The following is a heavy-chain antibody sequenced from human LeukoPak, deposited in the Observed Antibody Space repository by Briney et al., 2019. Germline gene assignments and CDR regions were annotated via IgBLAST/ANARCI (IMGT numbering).Heavy chain of an antibody. J-gene: IGHJ3*02. CDR2: ISSSSSYI. CDR3: ARDVYSGYDYDEVVLRNAFDI. Sequence: GGSLRLSCAASGFTFSGYSMNWVRQAPGKGLEWVSSISSSSSYIYYADSVKGRFTISRDNAKNSLYLQMNSLRAEDTAVYYCARDVYSGYDYDEVVLRNAFDIWGQGTMVTVSS. CDR1: GFTFSGYS. V-gene: IGHV3-21*01. D-gene: IGHD5-12*01.